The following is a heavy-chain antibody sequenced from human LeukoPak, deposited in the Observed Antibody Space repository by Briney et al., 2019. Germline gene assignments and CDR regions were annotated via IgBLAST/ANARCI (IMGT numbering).Heavy chain of an antibody. CDR2: MNPNSGNT. CDR1: GYTFTSYD. J-gene: IGHJ4*02. Sequence: ASVKVSCKASGYTFTSYDINWVRQATGQGLEWMGWMNPNSGNTGYAQKFQGRVTMTEDTSTDTAYMELSSLRSEDTAVYYCAISGGQWPVASNWGQGTLVTVSS. D-gene: IGHD6-19*01. CDR3: AISGGQWPVASN. V-gene: IGHV1-8*01.